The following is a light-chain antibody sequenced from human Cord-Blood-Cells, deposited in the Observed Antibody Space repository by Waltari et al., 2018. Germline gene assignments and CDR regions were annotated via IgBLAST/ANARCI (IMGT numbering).Light chain of an antibody. CDR3: QQLNSYPLT. CDR1: QGISSY. J-gene: IGKJ4*01. CDR2: AAS. Sequence: DIQLTQSPSFLSASVGDSVPITCRASQGISSYLAWYQQKPGKAPKLLIYAASTLQSGVPSRFSGSGSGTEFTLTNSSLQPEDFATYYCQQLNSYPLTFGGGTKVEIK. V-gene: IGKV1-9*01.